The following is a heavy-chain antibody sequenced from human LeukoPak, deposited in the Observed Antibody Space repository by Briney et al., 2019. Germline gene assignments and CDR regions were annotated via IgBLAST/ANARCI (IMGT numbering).Heavy chain of an antibody. CDR3: ARDQSGYYYGSGSYYNLDYYYYMDV. Sequence: GGSLRLSCAASGFTFNYYNMNWVRQAPGKALEWVSSITSSGAYIFYADSVRGRFTISRDNAKDSLYLQMNSLGPEDTAVYYCARDQSGYYYGSGSYYNLDYYYYMDVWGKGTTVTISS. CDR1: GFTFNYYN. CDR2: ITSSGAYI. D-gene: IGHD3-10*01. V-gene: IGHV3-21*01. J-gene: IGHJ6*03.